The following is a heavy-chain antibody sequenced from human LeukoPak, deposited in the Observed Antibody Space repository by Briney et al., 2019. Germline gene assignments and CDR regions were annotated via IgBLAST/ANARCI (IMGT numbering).Heavy chain of an antibody. V-gene: IGHV4-34*01. CDR3: ATGAARRYYYYGMDV. CDR2: INHSGST. CDR1: GGSFSGYY. Sequence: SETLSLTCAVYGGSFSGYYWSWIRQPPGKGLEWIGEINHSGSTNYNPSLKSRVTISVDTSKNQLSLKLSSVTAADTAVYYCATGAARRYYYYGMDVWGQGTTVTVSS. D-gene: IGHD6-6*01. J-gene: IGHJ6*02.